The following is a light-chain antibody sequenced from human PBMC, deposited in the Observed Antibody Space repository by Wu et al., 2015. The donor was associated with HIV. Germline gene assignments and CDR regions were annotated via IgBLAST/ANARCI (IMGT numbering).Light chain of an antibody. CDR3: QQSTNGPPT. Sequence: FSTGKGATLSCEGQSECSSSYLAWFQQKPGQAPRLLIYDASNRGTGIPPRFSGSGSGTHFTLNISSLEPDDFAIYYCQQSTNGPPTFGQGHGWTIN. V-gene: IGKV3-11*01. J-gene: IGKJ5*01. CDR2: DAS. CDR1: ECSSSY.